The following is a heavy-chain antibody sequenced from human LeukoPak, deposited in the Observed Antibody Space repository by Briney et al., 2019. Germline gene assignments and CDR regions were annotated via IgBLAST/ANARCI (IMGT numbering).Heavy chain of an antibody. CDR2: INHSGST. CDR1: GGSFSGYY. V-gene: IGHV4-34*01. J-gene: IGHJ4*02. D-gene: IGHD3-10*01. CDR3: ARRLRSLWFGESIFDY. Sequence: NPSETLSLTCAVYGGSFSGYYWSWIRQPPGKGLEWIGEINHSGSTNYNPSLKSRVTISVDTSKNQFSLKLSSVTAADTAVYYCARRLRSLWFGESIFDYWGRGTLVTVSS.